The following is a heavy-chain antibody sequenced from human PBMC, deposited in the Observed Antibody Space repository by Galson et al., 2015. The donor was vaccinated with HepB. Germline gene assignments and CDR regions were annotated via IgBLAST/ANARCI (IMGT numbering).Heavy chain of an antibody. J-gene: IGHJ6*02. D-gene: IGHD3-22*01. CDR2: IDWDDDK. V-gene: IGHV2-70*11. CDR1: GFSLSTSGMC. CDR3: ARISYYYDSSGYYAPGGMDV. Sequence: PALVKPTQTLTLTCTFSGFSLSTSGMCVSWIRQPPGKALEWLARIDWDDDKYYSTSLKTRLTISKDTSKNQVVLTMTNMDPVDTATYYCARISYYYDSSGYYAPGGMDVWGQGTTVTVSS.